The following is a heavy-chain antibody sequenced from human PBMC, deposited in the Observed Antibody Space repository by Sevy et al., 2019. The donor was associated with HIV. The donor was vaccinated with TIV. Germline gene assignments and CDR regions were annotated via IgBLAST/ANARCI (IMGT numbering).Heavy chain of an antibody. J-gene: IGHJ4*02. CDR2: ISYDGSKK. Sequence: GGSLRLSCAASGFTFSSYAMHWVRQAPGKGLEWVAVISYDGSKKYYADSVKGRFTISIDNSKNTLYLQMNSLRAEDTAVYYCARARSGIGSESYYIPHFDYWGQGTLVTVSS. D-gene: IGHD3-10*01. CDR3: ARARSGIGSESYYIPHFDY. CDR1: GFTFSSYA. V-gene: IGHV3-30*04.